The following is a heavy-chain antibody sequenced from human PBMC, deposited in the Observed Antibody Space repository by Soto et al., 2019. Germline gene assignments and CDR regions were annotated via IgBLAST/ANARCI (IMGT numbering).Heavy chain of an antibody. CDR1: GFTFSDYY. D-gene: IGHD3-10*01. J-gene: IGHJ4*02. CDR3: ASGGYYGSGSYWDYYFDY. Sequence: GGSLRVSCAASGFTFSDYYMSWIRQAPGKGLEWVSYISSSGSTIYYADSVKGRFTISRDNAKNSLYLQMNSLRAEDTAVYYCASGGYYGSGSYWDYYFDYWGQGTLVTVS. V-gene: IGHV3-11*01. CDR2: ISSSGSTI.